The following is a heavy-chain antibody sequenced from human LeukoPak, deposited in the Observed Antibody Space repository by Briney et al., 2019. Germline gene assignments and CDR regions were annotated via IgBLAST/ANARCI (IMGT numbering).Heavy chain of an antibody. V-gene: IGHV3-21*01. CDR3: ARSQRASAWYIDEY. CDR2: IDTSSSYI. CDR1: GFTFSAYN. J-gene: IGHJ4*02. Sequence: GESLRLSCAASGFTFSAYNMNWVRRAPGKGLEWVASIDTSSSYIFYADSVRGRFTISRDNAKNSLTLQMNSLRVEDAAVYYCARSQRASAWYIDEYWGQGTVVTVSS. D-gene: IGHD6-19*01.